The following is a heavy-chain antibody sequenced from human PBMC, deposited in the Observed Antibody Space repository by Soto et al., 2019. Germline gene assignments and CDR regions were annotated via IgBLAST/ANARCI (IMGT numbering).Heavy chain of an antibody. CDR1: GYTFASYA. CDR3: ARDPPPPDY. CDR2: ISAYNGNT. V-gene: IGHV1-18*01. J-gene: IGHJ4*02. Sequence: QVQLVQSGAEVKKPGASVKVSCKASGYTFASYAISWMRQAPGQGLEWMGWISAYNGNTNYAQKLQGRVTMTTDTSTSTASMELRSLRSVDTAVYYCARDPPPPDYWGQGTLVTVSS.